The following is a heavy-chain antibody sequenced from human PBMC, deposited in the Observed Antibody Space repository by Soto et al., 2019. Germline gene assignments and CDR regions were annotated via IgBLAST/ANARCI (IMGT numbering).Heavy chain of an antibody. Sequence: SVKVSCKASGGTFSRYAISWVRQAPGQGLEWMGGIIPMFGKANYAQKFQGRVTITADESTSTGYMELRSLRSEDTAVYYCARDGTLYDSSGYYYLYWGQATLVTVSS. D-gene: IGHD3-22*01. J-gene: IGHJ4*02. CDR2: IIPMFGKA. CDR1: GGTFSRYA. V-gene: IGHV1-69*13. CDR3: ARDGTLYDSSGYYYLY.